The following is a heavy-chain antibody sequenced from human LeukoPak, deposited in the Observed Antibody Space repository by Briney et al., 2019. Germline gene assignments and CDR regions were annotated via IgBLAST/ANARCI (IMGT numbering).Heavy chain of an antibody. J-gene: IGHJ4*02. CDR2: INANSGGT. CDR3: ARDLGYDSSGGDY. V-gene: IGHV1-2*02. D-gene: IGHD3-22*01. Sequence: GASVKVSCKTSGYTFSGYYMHWVRQAPGQGLEWMGWINANSGGTDYAQKFQGRVTMTRDTSISTAYMELSRLRSDDTAVYYCARDLGYDSSGGDYWGQGTLVTVSS. CDR1: GYTFSGYY.